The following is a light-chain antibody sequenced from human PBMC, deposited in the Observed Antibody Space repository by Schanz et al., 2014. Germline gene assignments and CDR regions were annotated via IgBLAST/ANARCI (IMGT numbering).Light chain of an antibody. CDR3: CSYAGSSTWV. CDR1: SSDVGGYNY. Sequence: QSALTQPASVSGSPGQSITISCTGTSSDVGGYNYVSWYQQHPGKAPKLMIYDVSKRPSGVPDRFSGSKSGNTASLTVSGLQAEDEADYYCCSYAGSSTWVFGGGTKLTVL. CDR2: DVS. V-gene: IGLV2-8*01. J-gene: IGLJ3*02.